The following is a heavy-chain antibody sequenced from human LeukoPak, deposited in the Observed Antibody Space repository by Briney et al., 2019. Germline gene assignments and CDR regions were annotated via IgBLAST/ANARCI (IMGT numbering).Heavy chain of an antibody. CDR3: TTPLITMIASLGGIDY. CDR1: GFTFSTYW. D-gene: IGHD3-22*01. CDR2: IKSKTDGGTT. V-gene: IGHV3-15*01. J-gene: IGHJ4*02. Sequence: GGSLRLSCSASGFTFSTYWMSWVRQAPGKGLEWVGRIKSKTDGGTTDYAAPVKGRFTISRDDSKNTLYLQMNSLKTEDTAVYYCTTPLITMIASLGGIDYWGQGTLVTVSS.